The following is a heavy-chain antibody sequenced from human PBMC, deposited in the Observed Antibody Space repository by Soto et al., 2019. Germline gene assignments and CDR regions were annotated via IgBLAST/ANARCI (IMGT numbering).Heavy chain of an antibody. D-gene: IGHD3-3*01. CDR3: ARGRSYDFWSGYYVY. Sequence: SETLSLTCAVYGGSFSGYYWSWIRQPPGKGLEWIGEINHSGSTNYNLSLKSRVTISVDTSKNQFSLKLSSVTAADTAVYYCARGRSYDFWSGYYVYWGQGTLVTVSS. CDR2: INHSGST. V-gene: IGHV4-34*01. J-gene: IGHJ4*02. CDR1: GGSFSGYY.